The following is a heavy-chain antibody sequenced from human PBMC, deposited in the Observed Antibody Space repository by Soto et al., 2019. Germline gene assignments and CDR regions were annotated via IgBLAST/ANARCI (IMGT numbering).Heavy chain of an antibody. CDR2: IIPIFGTA. Sequence: SVKDSCKSYGYSFTSYYINCVRQSPVTSLEWIGGIIPIFGTANYAQKFQGRVTITADESTSTAYMELSSLRSEDTAVYYCARRAGRITMVRGVVLDNWFDPWGQGTLVTVSS. CDR1: GYSFTSYY. J-gene: IGHJ5*02. D-gene: IGHD3-10*01. V-gene: IGHV1-69*13. CDR3: ARRAGRITMVRGVVLDNWFDP.